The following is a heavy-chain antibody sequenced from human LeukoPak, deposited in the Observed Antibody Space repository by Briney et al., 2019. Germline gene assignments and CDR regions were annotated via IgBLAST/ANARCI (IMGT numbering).Heavy chain of an antibody. Sequence: SETLSLTCSVSGDSISRHYWSWIRQPPGKGLEWIGYISYSGSTRYNPSFQSRVTISMEMSKTHFSLKLTSVTAVDTAVYYCTRLLNNDNAGDPDTFDIWGPGTMVTVSS. V-gene: IGHV4-59*08. CDR1: GDSISRHY. CDR2: ISYSGST. CDR3: TRLLNNDNAGDPDTFDI. D-gene: IGHD4-17*01. J-gene: IGHJ3*02.